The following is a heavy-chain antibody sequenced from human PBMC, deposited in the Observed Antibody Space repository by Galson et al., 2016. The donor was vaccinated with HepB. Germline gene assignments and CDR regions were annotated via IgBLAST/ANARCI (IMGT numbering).Heavy chain of an antibody. J-gene: IGHJ4*02. V-gene: IGHV1-18*01. CDR1: GHTSITYG. CDR2: ITGYNGHT. D-gene: IGHD2/OR15-2a*01. CDR3: ARTALDCKQPASACYDY. Sequence: SVKVSCKASGHTSITYGISWVRQAPGQGLEWMGWITGYNGHTLYAQKVQDRITMTTDTSTSTAYIEVRSLRSDDTAVYFCARTALDCKQPASACYDYWGEATPVTFSS.